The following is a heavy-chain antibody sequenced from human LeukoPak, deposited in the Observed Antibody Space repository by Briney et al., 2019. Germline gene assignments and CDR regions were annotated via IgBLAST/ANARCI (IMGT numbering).Heavy chain of an antibody. V-gene: IGHV3-33*01. CDR1: GFTFSHSG. CDR2: IWFDGSNE. J-gene: IGHJ4*02. D-gene: IGHD4-17*01. Sequence: PGGSLRLSCVASGFTFSHSGMHWVRQAPGKGLEWAAIIWFDGSNEYYADSVKGRFTISRDNSRNTLFLQMNSLRAEDTAMYYCARDQGTTMTAIVGGYFDYWGQGTLVTVPS. CDR3: ARDQGTTMTAIVGGYFDY.